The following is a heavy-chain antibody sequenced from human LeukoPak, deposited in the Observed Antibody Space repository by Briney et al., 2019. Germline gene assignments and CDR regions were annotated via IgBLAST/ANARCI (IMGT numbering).Heavy chain of an antibody. CDR2: IYSGGST. D-gene: IGHD2-15*01. Sequence: GGSLRLSCAASGFTVSSNYMSWVRQAPGKGLEWVSVIYSGGSTYYADSVKGRFTISRDNSKNTLYLQMNSLRAEDTAVYYCARVGTDCSGGSCYSGPLDYWGQGTLVTVSS. V-gene: IGHV3-66*01. J-gene: IGHJ4*02. CDR1: GFTVSSNY. CDR3: ARVGTDCSGGSCYSGPLDY.